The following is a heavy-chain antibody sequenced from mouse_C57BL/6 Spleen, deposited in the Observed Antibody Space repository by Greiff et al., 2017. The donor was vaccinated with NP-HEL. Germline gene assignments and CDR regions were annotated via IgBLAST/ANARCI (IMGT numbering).Heavy chain of an antibody. CDR1: GYTFTDYN. J-gene: IGHJ3*01. D-gene: IGHD1-1*01. Sequence: EVQLQQSGPELVKPGASVKMSCKASGYTFTDYNMHWVKQSHGKSLEWIGYINPNNGGTSYNQKFKGKATLTVNKSSSTAYMELRSLTSEDSAGYDCAREVESYYDSSFAYWGQGTLVTVSA. CDR3: AREVESYYDSSFAY. CDR2: INPNNGGT. V-gene: IGHV1-22*01.